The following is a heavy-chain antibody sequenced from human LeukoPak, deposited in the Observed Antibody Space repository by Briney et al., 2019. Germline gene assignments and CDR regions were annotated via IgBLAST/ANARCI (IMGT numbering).Heavy chain of an antibody. D-gene: IGHD2-2*01. Sequence: GASVKVSCKASGYTFTGYYMHWVRQAPGQGLEWMGWINPNSGGTNYAQKFQGRVTMTRDTSISTAYMELSRLRSDDTAVYYCARGDIVVVPAAPLSVYWGQGTLVTVSS. CDR1: GYTFTGYY. V-gene: IGHV1-2*02. CDR3: ARGDIVVVPAAPLSVY. J-gene: IGHJ4*02. CDR2: INPNSGGT.